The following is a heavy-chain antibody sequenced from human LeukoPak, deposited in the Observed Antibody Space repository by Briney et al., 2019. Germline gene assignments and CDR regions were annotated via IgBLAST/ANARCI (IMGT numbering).Heavy chain of an antibody. CDR2: IDPSDSYT. J-gene: IGHJ4*02. Sequence: GESLRISCKGSGYSFTSYWISWVRQMPGKGLEWMGRIDPSDSYTYYSPSFQGHVTISADKSITPAYLQWSSVKASDTAMYYRARHAWGSGWLGAFDYWGQGTLVTVSS. V-gene: IGHV5-10-1*01. CDR1: GYSFTSYW. D-gene: IGHD6-19*01. CDR3: ARHAWGSGWLGAFDY.